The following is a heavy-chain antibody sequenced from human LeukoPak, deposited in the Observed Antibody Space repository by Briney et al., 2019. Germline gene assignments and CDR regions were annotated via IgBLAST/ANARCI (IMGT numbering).Heavy chain of an antibody. J-gene: IGHJ4*02. Sequence: GRSLRLSCAASGFTFSSYAMHWVRQAPGKGLEWVAVISYDGSNKYYADSVKGRFTISRDNPKNTMYLQMNSLRAEDTAVYFCAKRGVVIRVILVGFHKEAYYFDSWGQGALVTVSS. CDR1: GFTFSSYA. CDR3: AKRGVVIRVILVGFHKEAYYFDS. CDR2: ISYDGSNK. D-gene: IGHD3-22*01. V-gene: IGHV3-30*04.